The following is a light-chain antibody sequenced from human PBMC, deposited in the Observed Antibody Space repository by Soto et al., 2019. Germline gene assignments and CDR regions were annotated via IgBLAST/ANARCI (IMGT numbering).Light chain of an antibody. J-gene: IGLJ2*01. CDR1: SSDVGYYNY. CDR3: RSYISVSSPVV. Sequence: QSVLTQPASLSGSPGQSITISCTGTSSDVGYYNYVSWYQQHPGKAPKVIIYEVSNRPSGVSYRFSGSKSGNTASLTISVLQAEDEADYDCRSYISVSSPVVFGGGTKLTVL. CDR2: EVS. V-gene: IGLV2-14*01.